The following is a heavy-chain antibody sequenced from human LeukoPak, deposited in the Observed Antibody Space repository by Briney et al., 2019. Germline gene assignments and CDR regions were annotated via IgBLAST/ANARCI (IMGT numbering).Heavy chain of an antibody. D-gene: IGHD6-19*01. J-gene: IGHJ4*02. CDR1: GFTFSSYA. CDR3: AKRRRLGSGWLLDY. CDR2: ISGSGGST. V-gene: IGHV3-23*01. Sequence: GGSLRLSCAASGFTFSSYAMSWVRQAPGKGLEWVSAISGSGGSTYYADSVKGRFTISRDNSKNTLYLQMNSLRAEDTAVYYCAKRRRLGSGWLLDYWGQGTLVTVSS.